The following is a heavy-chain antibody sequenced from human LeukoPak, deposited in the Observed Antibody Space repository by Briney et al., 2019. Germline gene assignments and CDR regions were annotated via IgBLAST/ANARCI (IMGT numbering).Heavy chain of an antibody. Sequence: PSGSLRLSCAASGVTIDDYSMNWGRQAPGQGLELVSGINCNGGSTGYADSVKGRFTISRDNVKNSLYLQMNSLRADDTALYYCAREYYYDSSGPDYWGQGTLVTVSS. CDR3: AREYYYDSSGPDY. J-gene: IGHJ4*02. CDR1: GVTIDDYS. V-gene: IGHV3-20*04. CDR2: INCNGGST. D-gene: IGHD3-22*01.